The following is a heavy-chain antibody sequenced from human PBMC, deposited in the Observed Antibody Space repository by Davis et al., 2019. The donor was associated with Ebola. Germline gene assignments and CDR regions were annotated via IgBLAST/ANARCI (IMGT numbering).Heavy chain of an antibody. J-gene: IGHJ3*02. CDR1: GGSISSSSYY. V-gene: IGHV4-39*02. Sequence: SETLSLTCTVSGGSISSSSYYWGWIRQPPGKGREWIGCIYYSGSTYYNPSLKSRVTISVDTSKNQFSLKLSSVTAADTAVYYCAIEGSPYAFDIWGQGTMVTVSS. CDR2: IYYSGST. CDR3: AIEGSPYAFDI.